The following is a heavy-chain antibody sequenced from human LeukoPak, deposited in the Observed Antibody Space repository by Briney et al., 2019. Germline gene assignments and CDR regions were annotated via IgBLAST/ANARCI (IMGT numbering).Heavy chain of an antibody. CDR1: GYTFTSYG. CDR2: ISAYNGNT. V-gene: IGHV1-18*01. Sequence: ASVKVSCKASGYTFTSYGISWVRQAPGQGLEWMGWISAYNGNTNYAQKLQGRVTMTTDTSTSTAYMELRSLRSDDTAVYYCVRALRPNSGSQLRDYWGQGTLVTVSS. CDR3: VRALRPNSGSQLRDY. D-gene: IGHD1-26*01. J-gene: IGHJ4*02.